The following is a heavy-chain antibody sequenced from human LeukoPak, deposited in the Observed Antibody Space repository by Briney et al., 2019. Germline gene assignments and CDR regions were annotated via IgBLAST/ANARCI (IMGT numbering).Heavy chain of an antibody. CDR2: ISSSGSTI. J-gene: IGHJ4*02. V-gene: IGHV3-11*01. D-gene: IGHD2-15*01. CDR3: ARTRTSILYCSDGSCYSDY. Sequence: PGGSLRLSCAASGFTFSDYYMSWIRQAPGKGLEWVSYISSSGSTIYYADSVKGRFTISRDNAKNSLYLQMNSLRAEDTAVYYCARTRTSILYCSDGSCYSDYWGQGTLVTVSS. CDR1: GFTFSDYY.